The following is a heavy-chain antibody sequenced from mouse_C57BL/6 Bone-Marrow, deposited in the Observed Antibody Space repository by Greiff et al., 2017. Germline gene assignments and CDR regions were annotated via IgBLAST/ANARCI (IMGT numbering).Heavy chain of an antibody. J-gene: IGHJ2*01. CDR1: GYTFTSYW. CDR2: IDPSDSYT. V-gene: IGHV1-50*01. CDR3: ARKELTGKVDY. D-gene: IGHD4-1*01. Sequence: QVQLQQPGAELVKPGASVKLSCKASGYTFTSYWMQWVKQRPGQGLEWIGEIDPSDSYTNYNQKFKGKATLTVDTSSSTAYMQLSSLTSEDSAVYYCARKELTGKVDYWGQGTTLTVSS.